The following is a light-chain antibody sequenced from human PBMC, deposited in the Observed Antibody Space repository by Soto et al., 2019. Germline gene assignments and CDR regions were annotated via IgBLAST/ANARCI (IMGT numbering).Light chain of an antibody. V-gene: IGKV3-20*01. CDR1: QSVSSSY. CDR2: GAS. J-gene: IGKJ4*01. Sequence: EIVLTQSPGTLSLSPGERATLSCRASQSVSSSYLAWYQQKPGQAPRLLIYGASSRATGIPDRFSGSGSETDFTLTISRLEPEDFAVYYCRQYDSSPLTFGGGTKVEIK. CDR3: RQYDSSPLT.